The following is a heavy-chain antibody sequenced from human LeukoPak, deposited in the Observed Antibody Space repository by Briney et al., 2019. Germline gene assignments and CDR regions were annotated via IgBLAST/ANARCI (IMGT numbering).Heavy chain of an antibody. V-gene: IGHV3-30-3*01. CDR3: ARDLGWAFDY. D-gene: IGHD6-19*01. CDR1: GFTFSSYA. J-gene: IGHJ4*02. CDR2: ISYDGNNK. Sequence: GGSLRLSCAAPGFTFSSYAMHWVRQAPGKGLEWVAVISYDGNNKYYADSVKGRFTISRDNSKNTLYLQMNSLRTEDTAVYYCARDLGWAFDYWGQGTLVTVSS.